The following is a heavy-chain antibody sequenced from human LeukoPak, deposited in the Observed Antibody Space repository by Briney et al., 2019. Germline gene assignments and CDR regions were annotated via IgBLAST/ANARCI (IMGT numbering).Heavy chain of an antibody. Sequence: GGSPRLSCAASGFNLSYYAMHWVRQAPGKGLEYVSATSSNGGSTYYAKSVKGRFTISRDNTKNTLYLQMGSLRAEDMAVYYCARGGYGSGSYFTYYYMDVWGKGTTVTVSS. CDR3: ARGGYGSGSYFTYYYMDV. CDR2: TSSNGGST. D-gene: IGHD3-10*01. J-gene: IGHJ6*03. CDR1: GFNLSYYA. V-gene: IGHV3-64*01.